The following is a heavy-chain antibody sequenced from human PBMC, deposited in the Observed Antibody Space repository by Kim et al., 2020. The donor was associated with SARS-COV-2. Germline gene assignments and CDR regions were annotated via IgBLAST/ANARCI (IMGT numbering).Heavy chain of an antibody. Sequence: SETLSLTCAVYDGSRSDYYWSWIRQPPGKGLEWIGEINHRGSTNYNTSLNSRVTISLDTSKNQFSLILRSVTAADTAVYYCARGLIGSGVSSYDYGLDVWGLGTAVTVSS. CDR3: ARGLIGSGVSSYDYGLDV. CDR1: DGSRSDYY. V-gene: IGHV4-34*01. CDR2: INHRGST. J-gene: IGHJ6*02. D-gene: IGHD3-10*01.